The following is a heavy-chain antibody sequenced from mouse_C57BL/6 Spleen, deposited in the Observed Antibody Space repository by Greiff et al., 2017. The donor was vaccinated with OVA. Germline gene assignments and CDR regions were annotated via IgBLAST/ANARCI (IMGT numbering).Heavy chain of an antibody. J-gene: IGHJ4*01. CDR1: GYTFTSYW. CDR3: ARFYYGLYAMDY. Sequence: QVQLQQPGAELVRPGTSVKLSCKASGYTFTSYWMHWVKQRPGQGLEWIGVIDPSDSYTNYNQKFKGKATLTVDTSSRTAYMQLSSLTSEDSAVYYCARFYYGLYAMDYWGQGTSVTVSS. V-gene: IGHV1-59*01. D-gene: IGHD2-1*01. CDR2: IDPSDSYT.